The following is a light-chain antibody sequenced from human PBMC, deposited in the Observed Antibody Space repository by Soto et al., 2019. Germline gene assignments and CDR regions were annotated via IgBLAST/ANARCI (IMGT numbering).Light chain of an antibody. CDR3: QSYDGSLSGSV. Sequence: QSVLTQPPSVSAAPGQKVTISCSGSSSNIGRNYVSWYQHLPGTAPKLLIYDNDKRPSGIPDRFSGSKSGTSATLGITGLQTGDEADYYCQSYDGSLSGSVFGGGTKLTVL. J-gene: IGLJ2*01. V-gene: IGLV1-51*01. CDR1: SSNIGRNY. CDR2: DND.